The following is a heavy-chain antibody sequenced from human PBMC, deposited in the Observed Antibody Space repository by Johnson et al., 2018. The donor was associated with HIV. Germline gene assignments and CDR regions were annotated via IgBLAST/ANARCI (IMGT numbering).Heavy chain of an antibody. Sequence: QLMESGGGLVQPGGSLRLSCAASGFTFSSYYMNCVRQAPGNALELVGQVNPNGGSTYLIDSGKDRFNTSRDNAKNTLHLQMNSLKTEDTAVYYCAKDQGETYYNFWSGYLGDAFDIWGQGTMVTVSS. CDR3: AKDQGETYYNFWSGYLGDAFDI. D-gene: IGHD3-3*01. V-gene: IGHV3-25*04. CDR1: GFTFSSYY. CDR2: VNPNGGST. J-gene: IGHJ3*02.